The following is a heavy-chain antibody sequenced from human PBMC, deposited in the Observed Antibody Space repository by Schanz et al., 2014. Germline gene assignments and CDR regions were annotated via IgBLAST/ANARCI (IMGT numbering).Heavy chain of an antibody. D-gene: IGHD5-12*01. CDR1: GFTVSSNY. J-gene: IGHJ6*02. V-gene: IGHV3-30*18. CDR2: ISDDGSNH. Sequence: VQLVESGGGLVQPGGSLRLSCAASGFTVSSNYMSWVRQAPGKGLEWVAVISDDGSNHYYPDSVKGRFTISRDNSQNPLYLQMNPLRTEDTAGYYCAKELNRRGGQTNFYYYYGMDVWGQGTTVTVSS. CDR3: AKELNRRGGQTNFYYYYGMDV.